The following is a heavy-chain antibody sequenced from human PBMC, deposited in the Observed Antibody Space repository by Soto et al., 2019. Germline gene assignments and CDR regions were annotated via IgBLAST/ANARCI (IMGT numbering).Heavy chain of an antibody. CDR1: GFNLSHPW. V-gene: IGHV3-15*01. CDR3: TTGIYYDILTGYHNVAY. CDR2: IKSRTDGGTA. Sequence: SCVASGFNLSHPWMTCVLQAAGKGLEWVGRIKSRTDGGTADHAAPVKGRATISRDDSKNTVYLQMNSLKTEDTAVYYCTTGIYYDILTGYHNVAYWGQGALV. J-gene: IGHJ4*02. D-gene: IGHD3-9*01.